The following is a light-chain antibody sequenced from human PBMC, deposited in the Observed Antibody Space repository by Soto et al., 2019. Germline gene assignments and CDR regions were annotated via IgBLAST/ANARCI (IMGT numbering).Light chain of an antibody. J-gene: IGLJ2*01. CDR3: GTWDTSLSAGVV. CDR1: SSNIGKNY. Sequence: QTALTQPPSVSAAPGQKVTISCSGSSSNIGKNYVSWYQQLPGAAPKLVIYDNDKRPSGIPDRFSGSKSGTSATLAITGLQTGDEADYYCGTWDTSLSAGVVFGGGTKLTVL. V-gene: IGLV1-51*01. CDR2: DND.